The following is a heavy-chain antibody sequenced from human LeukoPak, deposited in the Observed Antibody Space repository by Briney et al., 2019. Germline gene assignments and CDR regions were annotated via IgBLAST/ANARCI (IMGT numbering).Heavy chain of an antibody. CDR2: ISSSGSTI. J-gene: IGHJ4*02. D-gene: IGHD3-22*01. CDR3: ARSTNYDSSGYYHDY. CDR1: GFTFSAYY. V-gene: IGHV3-11*04. Sequence: GGSLRLSCAASGFTFSAYYMSWIRQAPGKGLEWVSYISSSGSTIYYADSVKGRFTISRDNAKNSLYLQMNSLRAEDTAVYYCARSTNYDSSGYYHDYWGQGTLVTVSS.